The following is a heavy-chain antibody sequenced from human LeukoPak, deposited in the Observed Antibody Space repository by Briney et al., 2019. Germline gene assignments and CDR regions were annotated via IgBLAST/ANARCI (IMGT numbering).Heavy chain of an antibody. CDR2: IDPSDSYT. CDR3: ARYRGSGYDPVGPIHQELDY. J-gene: IGHJ4*02. V-gene: IGHV5-10-1*01. CDR1: GYSFTSYW. D-gene: IGHD5-12*01. Sequence: PGESLKISCKSSGYSFTSYWISWVRQMPGKGLEWMGRIDPSDSYTDYSPSFQGHVTISADKSISTAYLQWSSLKASDTAMYYCARYRGSGYDPVGPIHQELDYWGQGTLVTVSS.